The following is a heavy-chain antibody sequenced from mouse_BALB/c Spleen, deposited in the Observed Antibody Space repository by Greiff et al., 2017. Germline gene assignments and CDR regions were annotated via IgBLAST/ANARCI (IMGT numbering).Heavy chain of an antibody. CDR2: IDPETGGT. CDR1: GYTFTDYE. Sequence: VQLVESGAELVRPGASVTLSCKASGYTFTDYEMHWVKQTPVHGLEWIGAIDPETGGTAYNQKFKGKATLTADKSSSTAYMELRSLTSEDSAVYYCTTVVDYWGQGTTLTVSS. J-gene: IGHJ2*01. V-gene: IGHV1-15*01. CDR3: TTVVDY. D-gene: IGHD1-1*01.